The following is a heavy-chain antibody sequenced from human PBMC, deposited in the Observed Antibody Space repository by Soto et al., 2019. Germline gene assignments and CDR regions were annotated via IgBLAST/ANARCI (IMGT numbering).Heavy chain of an antibody. V-gene: IGHV3-23*01. CDR1: GFTFSSYA. D-gene: IGHD5-18*01. CDR2: ISGSGGST. CDR3: AKDRGIWVDTAMVGGY. J-gene: IGHJ4*02. Sequence: GGSLRLSCAASGFTFSSYAMSWVRQAPGKGLEWVSAISGSGGSTYYADSVKGRFTISRDNSKNTLYLQMNSLRAEDTAVYYCAKDRGIWVDTAMVGGYWGQGTLVTVSS.